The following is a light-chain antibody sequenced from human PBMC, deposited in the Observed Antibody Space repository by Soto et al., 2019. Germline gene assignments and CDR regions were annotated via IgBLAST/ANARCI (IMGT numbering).Light chain of an antibody. Sequence: QSVLTQPASVSGSPGQSITMSCTGTSSDVGDYNYVSWYQHHPGKAPKLMIYDVSNRPSGVSYRFSGSKSGNTASLTIYGLQAEDEADYYCSSYTSSSTPYVFGTGTKLTVL. CDR2: DVS. CDR3: SSYTSSSTPYV. J-gene: IGLJ1*01. CDR1: SSDVGDYNY. V-gene: IGLV2-14*03.